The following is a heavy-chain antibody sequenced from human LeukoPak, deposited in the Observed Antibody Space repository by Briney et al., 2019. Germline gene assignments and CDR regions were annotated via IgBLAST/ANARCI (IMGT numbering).Heavy chain of an antibody. Sequence: GESLQISCKGSGYSFTSYWIGWVRQMPGKGLEWMGIIYPGDSDTRYSPSFQGQVTISADKSISTAYLQWSSLKASDTAMYYCARGGRWLQAHDAFDIWGQGTMVTVSS. J-gene: IGHJ3*02. V-gene: IGHV5-51*01. D-gene: IGHD5-24*01. CDR3: ARGGRWLQAHDAFDI. CDR2: IYPGDSDT. CDR1: GYSFTSYW.